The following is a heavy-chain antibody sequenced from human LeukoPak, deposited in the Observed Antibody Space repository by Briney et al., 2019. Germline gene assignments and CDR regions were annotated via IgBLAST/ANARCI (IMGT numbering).Heavy chain of an antibody. J-gene: IGHJ4*02. CDR2: FYSAGST. CDR3: ARERAAPFYYFDS. Sequence: GGSLRLSCSASGFTVSSNYMSWVRQAPGKALEWVSVFYSAGSTYYADSVKGRFSISRDNSKNTLYLQMNSLRAEDTAVYYCARERAAPFYYFDSWGQGTLVTVSS. CDR1: GFTVSSNY. V-gene: IGHV3-66*01. D-gene: IGHD6-13*01.